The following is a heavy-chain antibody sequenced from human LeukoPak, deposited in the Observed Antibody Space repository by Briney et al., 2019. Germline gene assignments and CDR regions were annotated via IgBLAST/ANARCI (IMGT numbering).Heavy chain of an antibody. V-gene: IGHV3-9*01. Sequence: PGGSLRLSCAATGFTFDDYAMRWVRQPPGKGLEWVSGVTWNSGRIAYADSVKGRFTISRDNAKNSLNLQMNSLRADDTAFYFCAKDKTSGIAGPFDSWGQGILVTVSS. CDR3: AKDKTSGIAGPFDS. CDR1: GFTFDDYA. D-gene: IGHD6-13*01. CDR2: VTWNSGRI. J-gene: IGHJ5*01.